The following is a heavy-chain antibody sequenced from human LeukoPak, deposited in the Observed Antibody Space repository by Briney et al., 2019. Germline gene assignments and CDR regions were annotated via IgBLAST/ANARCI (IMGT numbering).Heavy chain of an antibody. CDR2: INSHGRST. D-gene: IGHD6-13*01. CDR1: GFTFSSHL. J-gene: IGHJ4*02. Sequence: PGGSLRLSCAASGFTFSSHLMHWVRQAPGKGLVWVSHINSHGRSTTYADSVKGRFTISRDNAKNTLYLQMNSLRADDTAVYYCAKGGTAAAGTAYYFDYWGQGTLVTASS. V-gene: IGHV3-74*01. CDR3: AKGGTAAAGTAYYFDY.